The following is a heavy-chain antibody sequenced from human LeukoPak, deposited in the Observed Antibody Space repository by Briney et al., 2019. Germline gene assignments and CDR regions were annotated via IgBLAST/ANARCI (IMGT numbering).Heavy chain of an antibody. V-gene: IGHV3-15*01. CDR2: IKSKTDGGTT. D-gene: IGHD2-15*01. CDR1: GFTFSSYA. CDR3: TTESGLYCSGGSCYDTDY. J-gene: IGHJ4*02. Sequence: KSGGSLKLSCAASGFTFSSYAMSWVRQAPGKGLEWVGRIKSKTDGGTTDYAAPVKGRFTISRDDSKNTLYLQMNSLKTEDTAVYYCTTESGLYCSGGSCYDTDYWGQGTLVTVSS.